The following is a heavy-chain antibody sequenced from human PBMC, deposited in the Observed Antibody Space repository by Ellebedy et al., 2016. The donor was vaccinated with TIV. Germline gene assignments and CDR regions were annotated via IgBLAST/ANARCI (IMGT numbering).Heavy chain of an antibody. CDR3: ARRGSYGDYAVQVNSWFDP. CDR1: GFSFRSYW. J-gene: IGHJ5*02. Sequence: GESLKISCAASGFSFRSYWMSWVRQAPGKGLEWVANIYQDGGVQYYVDSVKGRFTISRDNADNSLFLQMNSLRVEDTAVYYCARRGSYGDYAVQVNSWFDPWGQGTLVTVSS. D-gene: IGHD4-17*01. V-gene: IGHV3-7*01. CDR2: IYQDGGVQ.